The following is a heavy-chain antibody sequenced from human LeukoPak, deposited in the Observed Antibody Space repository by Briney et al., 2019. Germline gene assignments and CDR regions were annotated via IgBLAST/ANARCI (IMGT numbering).Heavy chain of an antibody. D-gene: IGHD3-22*01. V-gene: IGHV4-61*05. CDR2: IYYSGST. CDR1: GGSISSSSYY. CDR3: ARHAGFGSGYYHDAFDI. J-gene: IGHJ3*02. Sequence: SETLSLTCTVSGGSISSSSYYWSWIRQPPGNRLEWIGWIYYSGSTMYSPSLESRVTISLDTSRTQFSLDLNSVTAADTAVYYCARHAGFGSGYYHDAFDI.